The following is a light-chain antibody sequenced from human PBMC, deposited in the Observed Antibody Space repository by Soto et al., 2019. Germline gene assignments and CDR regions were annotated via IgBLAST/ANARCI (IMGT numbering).Light chain of an antibody. J-gene: IGLJ1*01. CDR2: EGT. CDR1: TSDVGGYNL. Sequence: QSALTQPASVSGSPGQSITISCSGTTSDVGGYNLVSWYQQHTAKAPKLLIYEGTQRPSGVSSRFSGSESGNTASLTISGLQAEDEADYYCGSYASSSSYVFGTGTKVTVL. V-gene: IGLV2-23*01. CDR3: GSYASSSSYV.